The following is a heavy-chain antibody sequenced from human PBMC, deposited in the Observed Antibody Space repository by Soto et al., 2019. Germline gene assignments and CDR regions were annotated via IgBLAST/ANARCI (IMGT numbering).Heavy chain of an antibody. J-gene: IGHJ4*02. V-gene: IGHV3-23*01. D-gene: IGHD3-9*01. Sequence: EVQLLESGGGLVQPGGSLRISCAASGFTFSSYAMSWVRQAPGKGLECLSTISGSGGSAYYADSVKGRFTITRDNSKNTLYLQMNSLRAEDTAVYYCAKASDYDDILTGLHWGQGTLFTVSA. CDR1: GFTFSSYA. CDR3: AKASDYDDILTGLH. CDR2: ISGSGGSA.